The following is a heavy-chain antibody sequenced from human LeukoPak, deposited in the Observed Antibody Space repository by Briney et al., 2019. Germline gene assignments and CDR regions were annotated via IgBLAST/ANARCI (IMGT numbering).Heavy chain of an antibody. Sequence: SGGTLRLSCAASGFTFSSYGMSWVRQAPGKGLEWVSAISGSGGSTYYADSVKGRFTISRDNSKNTLYLQMNSLRAEDTAVYYCAKSSPTTDCSGGSCYSGLFDYWGQGTLVTVSS. CDR2: ISGSGGST. D-gene: IGHD2-15*01. CDR3: AKSSPTTDCSGGSCYSGLFDY. J-gene: IGHJ4*02. V-gene: IGHV3-23*01. CDR1: GFTFSSYG.